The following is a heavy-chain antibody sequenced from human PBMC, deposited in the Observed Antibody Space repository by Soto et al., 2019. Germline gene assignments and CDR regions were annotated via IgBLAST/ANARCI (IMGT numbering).Heavy chain of an antibody. CDR2: IKQDGTEK. CDR1: GFTLSRYW. V-gene: IGHV3-7*01. Sequence: GSLRLSCAASGFTLSRYWMNWARQAPGKGLEWVANIKQDGTEKNYVDSVKGRFTISRDNARKSLYLQMDSLRAEDTAVYFCARGDTPMITGMDSFDIWGQGTMVTVSS. D-gene: IGHD5-18*01. CDR3: ARGDTPMITGMDSFDI. J-gene: IGHJ3*02.